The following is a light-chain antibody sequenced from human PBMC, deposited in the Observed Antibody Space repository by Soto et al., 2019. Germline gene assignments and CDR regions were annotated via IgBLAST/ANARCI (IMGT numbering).Light chain of an antibody. CDR2: DAS. CDR1: QSISDS. J-gene: IGKJ1*01. Sequence: DIQMTQSPSTLSASVGDRVTITCRADQSISDSLAWYQQKPGKAPDVLISDASSLERGVPSRFSGSGSGTELTLTISSMQPDDFETYYCQQYNAYSRTFGRGTKVDIK. CDR3: QQYNAYSRT. V-gene: IGKV1-5*01.